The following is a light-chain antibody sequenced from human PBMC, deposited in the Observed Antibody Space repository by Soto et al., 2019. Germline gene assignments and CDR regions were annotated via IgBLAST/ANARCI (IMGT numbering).Light chain of an antibody. CDR3: QQSYSTLVYT. CDR1: QSISSY. J-gene: IGKJ2*01. CDR2: AAS. Sequence: DIQMTQSPSSLSASVGDRVTITCRASQSISSYLNWYQQKPGKAPKLLIYAASSLQSEVPSRFSGSGSGTDFTLTISSLQPEDFATYYCQQSYSTLVYTFGQGTKLEIK. V-gene: IGKV1-39*01.